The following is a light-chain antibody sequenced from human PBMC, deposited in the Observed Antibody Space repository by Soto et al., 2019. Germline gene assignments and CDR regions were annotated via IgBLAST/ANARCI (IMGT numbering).Light chain of an antibody. CDR1: QSISRW. CDR2: KAS. J-gene: IGKJ1*01. V-gene: IGKV1-5*03. CDR3: QQYSDNWT. Sequence: DIQMTQSPSTLSASVGDRVTITCRASQSISRWLAWYQQKPGTAPKLLIYKASTLQSGVLSRFSGGGSGTEFTLSISSLETDEFATYYCQQYSDNWTFGQGTKVE.